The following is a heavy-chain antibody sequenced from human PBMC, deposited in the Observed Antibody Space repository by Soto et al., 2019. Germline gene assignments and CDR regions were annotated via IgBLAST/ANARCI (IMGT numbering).Heavy chain of an antibody. Sequence: GGSLRLSCAASGFTFTDYYMSWIRQAPGKGLEWVSYISSSGTTIYYADSVKGRFTISRDNAKNSLYLQMNSLTAEDTAVYYCAREPHDFWSGFYAWGQGTLVTVSS. CDR3: AREPHDFWSGFYA. V-gene: IGHV3-11*01. D-gene: IGHD3-3*01. J-gene: IGHJ5*02. CDR1: GFTFTDYY. CDR2: ISSSGTTI.